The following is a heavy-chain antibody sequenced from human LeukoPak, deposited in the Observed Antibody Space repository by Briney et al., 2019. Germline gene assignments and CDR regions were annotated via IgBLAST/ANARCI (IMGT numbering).Heavy chain of an antibody. J-gene: IGHJ4*02. Sequence: ASVKVSCKASGYTFTGYYLHWVRQAPGQGLEWMGWINPNSGDTNYAQKFQGRATMTRDTSINTAYMELSRLRSDDTAVYHCARDLTMFVVVPGYWGQGTLVTVSS. V-gene: IGHV1-2*02. CDR3: ARDLTMFVVVPGY. D-gene: IGHD3-10*02. CDR1: GYTFTGYY. CDR2: INPNSGDT.